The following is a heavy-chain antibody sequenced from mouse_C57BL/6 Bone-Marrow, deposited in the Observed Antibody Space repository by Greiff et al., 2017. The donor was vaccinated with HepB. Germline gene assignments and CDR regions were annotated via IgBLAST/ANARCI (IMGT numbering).Heavy chain of an antibody. Sequence: VQLQQPGAELVMPGASVKLSCKASGYTFTSYWMHWVKQRPGQGLEWIGEIDPSDSYTNYNQKFKGKSTLTVDKSSSTAYMQLSSLTSEDSAVYYCASPPFMDYWGQGTSVTVSS. CDR2: IDPSDSYT. V-gene: IGHV1-69*01. CDR1: GYTFTSYW. CDR3: ASPPFMDY. J-gene: IGHJ4*01.